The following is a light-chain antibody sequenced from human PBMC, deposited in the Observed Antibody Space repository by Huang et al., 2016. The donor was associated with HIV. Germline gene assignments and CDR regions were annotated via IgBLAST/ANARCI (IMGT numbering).Light chain of an antibody. J-gene: IGKJ3*01. CDR1: QSVSRL. V-gene: IGKV3-11*01. CDR3: QQRTNWPLT. CDR2: DAS. Sequence: EIVLTQSPATLSLSPGERATLSCRASQSVSRLLAWYQHKHGQTPRLLIYDASNRATGTPARFSGSGSGTDFTLTINNLEPEDFAVYYCQQRTNWPLTFGPGTEVDMK.